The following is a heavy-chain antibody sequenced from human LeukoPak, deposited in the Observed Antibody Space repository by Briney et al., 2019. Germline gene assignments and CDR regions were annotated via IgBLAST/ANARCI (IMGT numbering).Heavy chain of an antibody. CDR1: GFSFRNYD. D-gene: IGHD2-2*01. CDR3: TRSTYCNSTSCYPVAFDI. CDR2: IGTVGDT. J-gene: IGHJ3*02. V-gene: IGHV3-13*01. Sequence: QPGGSLRLSCAASGFSFRNYDMHWVRQPTGKGLEWVSAIGTVGDTFYPDSVKGRFTISRDNAKNFLYLQMNSLRAGDTAVYYCTRSTYCNSTSCYPVAFDIWGQGTMVTVSA.